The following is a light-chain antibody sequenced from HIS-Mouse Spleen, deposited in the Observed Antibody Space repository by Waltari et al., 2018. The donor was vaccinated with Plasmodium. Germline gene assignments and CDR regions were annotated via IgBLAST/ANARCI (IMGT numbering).Light chain of an antibody. J-gene: IGLJ3*02. CDR3: MIWPSNASGV. CDR1: SYINVGSYN. V-gene: IGLV5-37*01. Sequence: QPVLTQPPSSSASPGESARLTCTLPSYINVGSYNIYWYQQKPGTPPRYLLSYYSASDKGQGSGVPGRFSDSKAASANTGILLIAGLQSEDEADDYGMIWPSNASGVCGGGTKLTVL. CDR2: YYSASDK.